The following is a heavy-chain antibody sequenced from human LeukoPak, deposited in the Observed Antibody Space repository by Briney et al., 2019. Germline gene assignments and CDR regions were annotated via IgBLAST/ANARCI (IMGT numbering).Heavy chain of an antibody. V-gene: IGHV4-34*01. Sequence: SETLSLTCAVYGGSFSGYYWSWIRQPPGKGLEWIGEINHSGSTNYNPSHKSRVTISVDTSKNQFSLKLSSVTAADTAVYYCARGLGGSYFRYWGQGTLVTVSS. CDR3: ARGLGGSYFRY. J-gene: IGHJ4*02. CDR1: GGSFSGYY. CDR2: INHSGST. D-gene: IGHD1-26*01.